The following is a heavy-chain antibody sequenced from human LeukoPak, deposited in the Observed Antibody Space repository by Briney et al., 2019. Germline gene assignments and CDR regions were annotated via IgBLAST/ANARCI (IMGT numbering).Heavy chain of an antibody. V-gene: IGHV1-3*01. Sequence: ASVKVSCKASGYTFTSYAMHWVRQAPGQRLEWMGWINAGNGNTKYSQKLQGRVTMTTDTSTSTAYMELRSLRSDDTAVYYCATVEYYYDSSGYSHDKYYFDYWGQGTLVTVSS. CDR1: GYTFTSYA. CDR2: INAGNGNT. J-gene: IGHJ4*02. D-gene: IGHD3-22*01. CDR3: ATVEYYYDSSGYSHDKYYFDY.